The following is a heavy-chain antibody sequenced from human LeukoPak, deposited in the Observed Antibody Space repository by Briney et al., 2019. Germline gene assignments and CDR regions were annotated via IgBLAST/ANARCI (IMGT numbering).Heavy chain of an antibody. D-gene: IGHD2-15*01. Sequence: PGGSLRLSCAASGFTFSSYWMTWVRQAPGKGLEWVANIKPDGSEKNYVDSVKGRFTISRDNTKNSLSLQMNSLRVEDTAIYYCASNAVAASGDHWGQGTLVTVSS. CDR3: ASNAVAASGDH. V-gene: IGHV3-7*01. CDR2: IKPDGSEK. CDR1: GFTFSSYW. J-gene: IGHJ4*02.